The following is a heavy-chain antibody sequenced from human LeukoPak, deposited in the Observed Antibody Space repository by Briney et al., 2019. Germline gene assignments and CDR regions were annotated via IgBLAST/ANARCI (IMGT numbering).Heavy chain of an antibody. V-gene: IGHV4-34*01. CDR2: INHSGST. J-gene: IGHJ5*02. CDR3: ARGRLGYNGSGTYHKGFDP. CDR1: GGSFSGYY. Sequence: SETLSLTCAVYGGSFSGYYWSWIRQPPGKGLEWIEEINHSGSTNYNPSLKSRVTISVDTSKNQFSLKLSSVTAADTAVYYCARGRLGYNGSGTYHKGFDPWGQGTLVTVSS. D-gene: IGHD3-10*01.